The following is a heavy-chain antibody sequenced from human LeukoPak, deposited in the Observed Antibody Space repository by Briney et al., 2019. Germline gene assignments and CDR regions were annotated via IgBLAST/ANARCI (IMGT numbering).Heavy chain of an antibody. J-gene: IGHJ5*02. CDR1: GYRFTDYY. D-gene: IGHD5-18*01. V-gene: IGHV1-2*02. Sequence: ASVKVSCKASGYRFTDYYLHWVREAPGQGLEWMGWINPNSGGTNYAQKFQGRVTMTRDTSISTAYMELSRLRSDDTAVYYCARVDTAMVNWFDPWGQGTLVTVSS. CDR2: INPNSGGT. CDR3: ARVDTAMVNWFDP.